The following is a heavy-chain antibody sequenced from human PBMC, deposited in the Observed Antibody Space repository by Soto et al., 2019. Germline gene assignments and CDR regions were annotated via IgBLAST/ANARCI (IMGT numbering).Heavy chain of an antibody. CDR3: ARGGRQLERRGWFDP. J-gene: IGHJ5*02. V-gene: IGHV1-69*02. Sequence: QVQLVQSGAEVKKPGSSVKVTCKASGGAFSSYTISWVRQAPGQGHEWMGRIIPILGIANYAQKFQGRVTITADKSTSTAYMELSSLRSEDTAVYYCARGGRQLERRGWFDPWGQGTLVTVSS. CDR2: IIPILGIA. D-gene: IGHD1-1*01. CDR1: GGAFSSYT.